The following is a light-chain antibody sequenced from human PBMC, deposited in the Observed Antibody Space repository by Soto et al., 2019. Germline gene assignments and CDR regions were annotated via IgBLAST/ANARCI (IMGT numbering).Light chain of an antibody. Sequence: EIVMTQSPATLSVSPGERATLSCRASQSVRSNLAWHQQKPGQAPRLLISSASIRATGIPARFSGSGSGTDFTLTISSLQSEDFAIYYCQQYDDWPFTSGQGTKLEI. CDR3: QQYDDWPFT. CDR2: SAS. CDR1: QSVRSN. V-gene: IGKV3-15*01. J-gene: IGKJ2*01.